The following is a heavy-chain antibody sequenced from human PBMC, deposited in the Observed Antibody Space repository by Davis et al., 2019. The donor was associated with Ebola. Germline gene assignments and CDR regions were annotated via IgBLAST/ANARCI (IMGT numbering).Heavy chain of an antibody. CDR3: ASAPVGCRGGNCFALADV. Sequence: PGGSLRLSCTVSGGSISSHYWIWIRQPPGKGLEWIGYIYYSGSTNYNPSLKRRVTISVDTSKNQFSLKLTSVTAADTAVYYCASAPVGCRGGNCFALADVWGQGTTVTVSS. CDR2: IYYSGST. J-gene: IGHJ6*02. V-gene: IGHV4-59*11. D-gene: IGHD2-21*01. CDR1: GGSISSHY.